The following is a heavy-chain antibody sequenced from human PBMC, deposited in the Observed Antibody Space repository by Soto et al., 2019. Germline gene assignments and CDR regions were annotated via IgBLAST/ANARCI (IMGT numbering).Heavy chain of an antibody. CDR1: GLTVSGKKY. D-gene: IGHD1-1*01. CDR2: LYDVDGS. J-gene: IGHJ3*01. Sequence: GGSLRLSCAAFGLTVSGKKYVAWVRQAPGKGLEWVSALYDVDGSFYADSVKGRLTTSSDSSKTTVYLQMNGLRPDDTAVYYCATWHEREHAYDVWGQGTTVTVSS. CDR3: ATWHEREHAYDV. V-gene: IGHV3-53*01.